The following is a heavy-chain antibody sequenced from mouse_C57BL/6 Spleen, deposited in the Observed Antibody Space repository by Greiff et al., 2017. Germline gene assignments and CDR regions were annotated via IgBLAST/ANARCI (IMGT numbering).Heavy chain of an antibody. V-gene: IGHV1-80*01. J-gene: IGHJ3*01. D-gene: IGHD2-2*01. Sequence: VQLQQSGAELVKPGASVKISCKASGYAFSSYWMNWVKQRPGKGLEWIGQIYPGDGDTNYNGKFKGKDTLTADKSSSTAYMQLSSLTSEDSAVYFCARGGAGYDTWFAFWGEETLVTVSA. CDR3: ARGGAGYDTWFAF. CDR2: IYPGDGDT. CDR1: GYAFSSYW.